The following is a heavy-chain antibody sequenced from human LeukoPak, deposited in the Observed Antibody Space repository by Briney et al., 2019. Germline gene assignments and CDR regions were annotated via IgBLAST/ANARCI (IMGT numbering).Heavy chain of an antibody. CDR2: VNPYSGAT. J-gene: IGHJ6*03. CDR3: ARSAEHCNNGVCFTDYYMDV. Sequence: ASAKVSCKASGYTFKDYFIHWVRQAPGQGLEWMGWVNPYSGATSYAQNFRGRVTMTRDTSITTAYMELNSLTSDDTAVYFCARSAEHCNNGVCFTDYYMDVWGKGTTVTVSS. CDR1: GYTFKDYF. D-gene: IGHD2-8*01. V-gene: IGHV1-2*02.